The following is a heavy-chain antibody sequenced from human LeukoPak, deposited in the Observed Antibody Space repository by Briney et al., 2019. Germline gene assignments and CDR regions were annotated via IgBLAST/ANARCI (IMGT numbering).Heavy chain of an antibody. J-gene: IGHJ4*02. CDR1: GFSFSSYG. CDR2: IWYDGSKK. V-gene: IGHV3-33*06. CDR3: AKSHYYGSGSIDY. D-gene: IGHD3-10*01. Sequence: GRSLRLSCAASGFSFSSYGMHWVRQAPGRGLEWVAVIWYDGSKKYYADSVKGRFIISRDNSKNALYLQVNSLRADDAALYYCAKSHYYGSGSIDYWGQGTLVTVSS.